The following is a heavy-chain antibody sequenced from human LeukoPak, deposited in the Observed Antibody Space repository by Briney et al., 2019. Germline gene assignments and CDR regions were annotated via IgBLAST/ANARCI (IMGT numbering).Heavy chain of an antibody. CDR2: ISSSSSYI. CDR1: GFTFSTYS. J-gene: IGHJ6*03. CDR3: ARAGGRAIFGVVKDYYYMDV. Sequence: GGSLRLSCAASGFTFSTYSMNWVRQAPGKGLEWVSSISSSSSYIYYADSVKGRFTISRDNSKNTLYLQMNSLRAEDTAVYYCARAGGRAIFGVVKDYYYMDVWGKGTTVTVSS. V-gene: IGHV3-21*01. D-gene: IGHD3-3*01.